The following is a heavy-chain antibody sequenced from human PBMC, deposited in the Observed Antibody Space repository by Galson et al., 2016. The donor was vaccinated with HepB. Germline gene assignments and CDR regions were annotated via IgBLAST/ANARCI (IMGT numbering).Heavy chain of an antibody. Sequence: SLRLSCAASGFTFSSYAMNWVRQAPGKGLEWVSSISGNGGRIYYADSVKGRFTISRDNSENTLFLQMNSLRAEDTAVYYCAKGYGVFDYWGQGTLVTVSS. CDR2: ISGNGGRI. V-gene: IGHV3-23*01. CDR1: GFTFSSYA. J-gene: IGHJ4*02. CDR3: AKGYGVFDY. D-gene: IGHD3-3*01.